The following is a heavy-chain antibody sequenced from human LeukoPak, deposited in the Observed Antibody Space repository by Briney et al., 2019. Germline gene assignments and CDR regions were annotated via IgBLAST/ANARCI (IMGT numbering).Heavy chain of an antibody. CDR3: VKFRGIQHYNYHMDV. J-gene: IGHJ6*03. CDR1: GFTFSRYA. V-gene: IGHV3-23*01. Sequence: GGSLRLSCAASGFTFSRYAMSWDRQAPGKGLEWVSGLTGSGGNTYYADSVKGRFTISRDNSKNTLSLQMNSLRAEDAAVYYCVKFRGIQHYNYHMDVWAKGPRSPSP. D-gene: IGHD3-10*01. CDR2: LTGSGGNT.